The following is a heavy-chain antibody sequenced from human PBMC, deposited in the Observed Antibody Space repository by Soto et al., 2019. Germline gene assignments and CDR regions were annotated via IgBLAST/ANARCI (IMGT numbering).Heavy chain of an antibody. J-gene: IGHJ1*01. CDR2: IIPILGIA. Sequence: QVQLVQSGAEVKKPGSSVKVSCKASGGTFSSYTISWVRQAPGQGLEWMGRIIPILGIANYAQKFQGRVTITADKSTSTAYMELSSLRSEDTAVYYCARKVGAKGYFQHWGQGTLVTVSS. D-gene: IGHD1-26*01. V-gene: IGHV1-69*02. CDR1: GGTFSSYT. CDR3: ARKVGAKGYFQH.